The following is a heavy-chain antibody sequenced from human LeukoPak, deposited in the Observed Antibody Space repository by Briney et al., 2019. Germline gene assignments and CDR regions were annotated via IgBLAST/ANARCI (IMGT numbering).Heavy chain of an antibody. CDR1: GYTFTSYG. D-gene: IGHD6-19*01. J-gene: IGHJ3*02. CDR3: ARSGAGDEQWLVPDSDAFDI. V-gene: IGHV1-18*03. Sequence: GASVKVSCKASGYTFTSYGISWVRQAPGQGLEWMGWISAYNGNTNYAQKLQGRVTMTTDTSTSTAYMELRSLRSDDMAVYYCARSGAGDEQWLVPDSDAFDIWGQGTMVTVSS. CDR2: ISAYNGNT.